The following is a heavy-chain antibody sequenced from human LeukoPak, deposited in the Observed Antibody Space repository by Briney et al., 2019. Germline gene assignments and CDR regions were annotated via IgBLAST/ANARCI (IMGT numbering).Heavy chain of an antibody. Sequence: GGSLRLSCAASGFTFSSYAMSWVRQAPGKGLEWVSAISGSGGSTYYADSVKGRITISRDNSKNTLYLQMNSLRAEDTAVYYCAKVKEQLVAPYYYMDVWGKGTTVTVSS. V-gene: IGHV3-23*01. CDR1: GFTFSSYA. D-gene: IGHD6-6*01. CDR2: ISGSGGST. J-gene: IGHJ6*03. CDR3: AKVKEQLVAPYYYMDV.